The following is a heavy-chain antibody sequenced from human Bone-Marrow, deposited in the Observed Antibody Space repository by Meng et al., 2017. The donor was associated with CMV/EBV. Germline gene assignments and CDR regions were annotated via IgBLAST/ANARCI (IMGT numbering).Heavy chain of an antibody. V-gene: IGHV3-30*04. D-gene: IGHD6-19*01. J-gene: IGHJ6*02. Sequence: GGSLRLSCAASGFTFSSYTIHWVRQAPGKGLEWVAVISYDGSNKYYADSVKGRFTISRDNSKNTLYLQMNSLRAEDTAVYYCARDQVGGSGFRYYYYGMDVWGQGTTVTVSS. CDR3: ARDQVGGSGFRYYYYGMDV. CDR1: GFTFSSYT. CDR2: ISYDGSNK.